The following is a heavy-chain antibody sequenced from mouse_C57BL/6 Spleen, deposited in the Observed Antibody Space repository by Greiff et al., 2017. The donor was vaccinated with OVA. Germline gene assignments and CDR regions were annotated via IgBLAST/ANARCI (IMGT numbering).Heavy chain of an antibody. D-gene: IGHD2-4*01. CDR3: ARGGLPDYFDY. V-gene: IGHV1-26*01. CDR2: INPNNGGT. CDR1: GYTFTDYY. Sequence: VQLQQSGPELVKPGASVKISCKASGYTFTDYYMNWVKQSHGKSLEWIGDINPNNGGTSYNQKFKGKATLTVDKSSSTAYMELRSLTSEDSAVYYCARGGLPDYFDYWGQGTTLTVSS. J-gene: IGHJ2*01.